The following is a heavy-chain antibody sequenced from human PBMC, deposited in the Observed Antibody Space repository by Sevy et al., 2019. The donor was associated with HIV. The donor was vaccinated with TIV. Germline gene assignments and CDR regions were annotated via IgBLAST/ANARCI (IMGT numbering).Heavy chain of an antibody. CDR2: IYYRGST. CDR1: GGSISTSSYY. Sequence: SETLSLTCTVSGGSISTSSYYWSWIRQHPGKGLEWIGYIYYRGSTYYNPSLKSRVSISVDTSKNQFSLNLRSVTAADTAVYFCAMFTQRFGELKIWGQGTLVTVSS. J-gene: IGHJ4*02. V-gene: IGHV4-31*03. CDR3: AMFTQRFGELKI. D-gene: IGHD3-10*01.